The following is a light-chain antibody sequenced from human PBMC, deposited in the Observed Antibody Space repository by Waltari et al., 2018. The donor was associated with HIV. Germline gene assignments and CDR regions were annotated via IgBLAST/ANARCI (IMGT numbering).Light chain of an antibody. V-gene: IGLV1-44*01. Sequence: QSVLIQPPSSSGSPGQRVTISCSGSSSPVGSTTLNWYQHLPGVAPKLLILNDDERPSGVPDRFSGSKSGTSASLAISGLQSEDEGDYYCAAWDDSLNAYVFGTGTTVTVL. CDR2: NDD. CDR1: SSPVGSTT. CDR3: AAWDDSLNAYV. J-gene: IGLJ1*01.